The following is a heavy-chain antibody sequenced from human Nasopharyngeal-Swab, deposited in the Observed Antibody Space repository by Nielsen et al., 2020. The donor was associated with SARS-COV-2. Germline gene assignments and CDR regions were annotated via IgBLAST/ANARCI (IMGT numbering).Heavy chain of an antibody. CDR2: ISYDGSNK. J-gene: IGHJ4*02. V-gene: IGHV3-30*04. D-gene: IGHD6-13*01. Sequence: GGSLRLSCVASGFTFSSYAMHWVRQAPGKGLEWVAVISYDGSNKYYADSVKGQFTISRDNSKNTLYLQMNSLRAEDTAVYYCARAQGLGRRIAAALVYWGQGTLVTVSS. CDR3: ARAQGLGRRIAAALVY. CDR1: GFTFSSYA.